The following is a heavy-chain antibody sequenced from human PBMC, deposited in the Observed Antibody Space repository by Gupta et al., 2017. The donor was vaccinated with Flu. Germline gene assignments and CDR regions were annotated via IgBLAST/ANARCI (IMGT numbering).Heavy chain of an antibody. CDR1: GGSISSGGYY. CDR3: ARGGSPDTAMVTPGFEYFDY. Sequence: QVQLQESGPGLVKPSQTLSLTCTVSGGSISSGGYYWSWIRQHPGQGLEWIGYIYYSGSTYYNPSLKSRVTISVDTSKNQFSLKLSSVTAADTAVYYCARGGSPDTAMVTPGFEYFDYWGQGTLITVSS. CDR2: IYYSGST. J-gene: IGHJ4*02. V-gene: IGHV4-31*03. D-gene: IGHD5-18*01.